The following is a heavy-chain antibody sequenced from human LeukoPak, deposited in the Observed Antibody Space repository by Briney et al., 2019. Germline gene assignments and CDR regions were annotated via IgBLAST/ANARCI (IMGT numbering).Heavy chain of an antibody. Sequence: GGSLRLSCAASGFSFTNYWMHWVRQAPGKGLEWVAVISYDGSNKYYADSVKGRFTISRDNSKNTLYLQMNSLRAEDTAVYYCAKAGYSYGDYYYGMDVWGQGTTVTVSS. D-gene: IGHD5-18*01. J-gene: IGHJ6*02. V-gene: IGHV3-30*18. CDR1: GFSFTNYW. CDR2: ISYDGSNK. CDR3: AKAGYSYGDYYYGMDV.